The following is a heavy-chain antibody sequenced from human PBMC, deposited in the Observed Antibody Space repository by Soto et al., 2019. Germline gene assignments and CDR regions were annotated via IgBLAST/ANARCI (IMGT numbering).Heavy chain of an antibody. CDR3: ARDHCSGASCYFEY. J-gene: IGHJ4*02. Sequence: PSETLSLTCTVSYGSISGYYWSWIRQPPGKGLEWLGYIYYSGNPNYNPSLKSRVTMSVDTSKNQFSLTLSSVSAADTAVYFCARDHCSGASCYFEYWGQGALVTVSS. V-gene: IGHV4-59*01. CDR1: YGSISGYY. CDR2: IYYSGNP. D-gene: IGHD2-15*01.